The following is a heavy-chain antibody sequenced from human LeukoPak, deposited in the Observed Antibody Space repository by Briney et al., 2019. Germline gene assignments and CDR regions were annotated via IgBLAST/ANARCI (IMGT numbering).Heavy chain of an antibody. J-gene: IGHJ5*02. CDR1: GFTFSNYW. D-gene: IGHD5-24*01. Sequence: QSGGSLRLSCAASGFTFSNYWMIWVRQAPGKGLERVGNIKQDGSEKRYADSVRGRFTISRDNAQTSLYLQMNSLRAEDTAVYYCARASNPWLQLTWGQGTLVTVSS. CDR2: IKQDGSEK. CDR3: ARASNPWLQLT. V-gene: IGHV3-7*05.